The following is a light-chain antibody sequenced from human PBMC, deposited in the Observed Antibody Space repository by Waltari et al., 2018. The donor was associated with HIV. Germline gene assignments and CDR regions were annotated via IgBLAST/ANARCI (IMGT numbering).Light chain of an antibody. Sequence: QSVLTQPASVSGSPGQSITISCTGSSSDVGTYSLVSWYQHHPGKAPKLMIYEGNKRPSVVSNRFSGSKSGNTASLTISGLQAEDEADYYCSSYTSFSTVLFGGGTKLTVL. V-gene: IGLV2-23*03. J-gene: IGLJ2*01. CDR2: EGN. CDR1: SSDVGTYSL. CDR3: SSYTSFSTVL.